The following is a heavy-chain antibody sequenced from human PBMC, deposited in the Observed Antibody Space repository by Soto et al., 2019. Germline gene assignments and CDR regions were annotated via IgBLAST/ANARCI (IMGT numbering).Heavy chain of an antibody. CDR3: ARVIGGWLFDY. Sequence: EVQLVESGGGLVQPGGSLRLSCAASGFTFSSYEMNWVRQAPGKGLEWVSYISSSGSTIYYADSVRGRFTISRDNAKNSLYLQMNSLRAEDTAVYYCARVIGGWLFDYWGQGTLVTVSS. CDR2: ISSSGSTI. D-gene: IGHD6-19*01. V-gene: IGHV3-48*03. CDR1: GFTFSSYE. J-gene: IGHJ4*02.